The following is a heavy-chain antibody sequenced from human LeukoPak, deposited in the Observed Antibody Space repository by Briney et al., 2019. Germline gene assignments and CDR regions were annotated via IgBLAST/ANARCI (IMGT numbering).Heavy chain of an antibody. Sequence: SETLSLTCTVSGYSISSDYYWGWIRQPPGKGLEWIGSIYHSGSTYYNPSLKSRVTISVDTSKNQFSLKLSSVTAADTAVYYCERGEEEWERTEGAFDIWGQGTMVTVSS. CDR1: GYSISSDYY. CDR3: ERGEEEWERTEGAFDI. V-gene: IGHV4-38-2*02. D-gene: IGHD1-26*01. J-gene: IGHJ3*02. CDR2: IYHSGST.